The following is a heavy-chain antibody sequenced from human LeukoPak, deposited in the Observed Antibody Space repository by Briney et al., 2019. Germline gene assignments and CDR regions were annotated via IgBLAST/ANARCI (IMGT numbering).Heavy chain of an antibody. Sequence: GGSLRLSCAASGFTFRSYWMHWVRQTPGKGLVWVSRINGDGSNTTYADSVKGRFTTSRDTAKNTLYLQMISLRAGDTAVYYCARGSGSYSSDAFDIWGQGTMVTVSS. D-gene: IGHD3-10*01. J-gene: IGHJ3*02. V-gene: IGHV3-74*01. CDR2: INGDGSNT. CDR3: ARGSGSYSSDAFDI. CDR1: GFTFRSYW.